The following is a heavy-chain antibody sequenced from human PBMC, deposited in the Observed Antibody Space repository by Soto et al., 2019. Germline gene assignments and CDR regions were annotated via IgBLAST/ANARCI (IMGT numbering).Heavy chain of an antibody. CDR3: AREGDYRTWFEP. CDR2: IFYAGDT. CDR1: GESIATGAFY. J-gene: IGHJ5*02. V-gene: IGHV4-31*03. D-gene: IGHD4-17*01. Sequence: SLTCTVSGESIATGAFYWSWIRLQSGKGPEWIGSIFYAGDTYYNPSLKSRVEISLDGSQNQFSLNLRSVTAADTAVYYCAREGDYRTWFEPWGPGTLVTVSS.